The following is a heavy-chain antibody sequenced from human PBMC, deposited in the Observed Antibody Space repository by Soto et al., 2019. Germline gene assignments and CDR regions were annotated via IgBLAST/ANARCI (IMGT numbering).Heavy chain of an antibody. CDR1: GGTFSSYA. CDR2: IIPIFGTA. CDR3: ARDGDYYASVGYKAGWFDP. D-gene: IGHD3-22*01. Sequence: ASVKVSCKASGGTFSSYAISWVRQAPGQGLEWMGGIIPIFGTANYAQKFQGRVTITADKSTSTAYMELSSLRSEDTAVYYCARDGDYYASVGYKAGWFDPWGQGTLVTVSS. V-gene: IGHV1-69*06. J-gene: IGHJ5*02.